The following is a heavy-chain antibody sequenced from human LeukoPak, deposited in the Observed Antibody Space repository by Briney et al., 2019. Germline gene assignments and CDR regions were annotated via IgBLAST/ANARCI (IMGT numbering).Heavy chain of an antibody. CDR2: IYYSGFT. J-gene: IGHJ6*02. CDR3: ARRGLGVYYYYYGMDV. D-gene: IGHD3-16*01. V-gene: IGHV4-59*08. CDR1: GGSISNYY. Sequence: SETLSLTCTVSGGSISNYYWSWIRQPPGKGLEWIGYIYYSGFTSYNPSLKSQVSISVDTSKNRFSLKLSSVTAADTAVYYCARRGLGVYYYYYGMDVWGQGTAVTVSS.